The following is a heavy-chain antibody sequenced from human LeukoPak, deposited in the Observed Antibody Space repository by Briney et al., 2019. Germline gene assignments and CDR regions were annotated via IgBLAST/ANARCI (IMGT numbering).Heavy chain of an antibody. CDR2: IYHSGRT. CDR3: ARDNGDDTHKLDV. D-gene: IGHD4-17*01. J-gene: IGHJ6*04. CDR1: AYSISSGYY. Sequence: SETLSLTCTVSAYSISSGYYWGWIRQPPGKGLEWIGSIYHSGRTYYNPSLKSRVTISVDTSKNQFSLKLSSVTAADTAVYYCARDNGDDTHKLDVWGTGTTVTISS. V-gene: IGHV4-38-2*02.